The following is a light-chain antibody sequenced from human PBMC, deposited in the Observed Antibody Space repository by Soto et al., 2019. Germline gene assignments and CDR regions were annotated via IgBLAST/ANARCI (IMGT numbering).Light chain of an antibody. V-gene: IGKV1-39*01. Sequence: DIQMTQSPSSLSASVGDRVTITCRASQTISNSLNWYRQTPGKAPELLIYGASSLQPGVPSRFSGSGSGTEFTLTIHGLEPEDFASYYCQQSYTTLMWTFGQGTKVEIK. CDR2: GAS. CDR1: QTISNS. J-gene: IGKJ1*01. CDR3: QQSYTTLMWT.